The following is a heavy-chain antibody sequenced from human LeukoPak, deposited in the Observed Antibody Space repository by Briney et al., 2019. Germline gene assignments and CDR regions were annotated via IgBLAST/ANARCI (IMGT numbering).Heavy chain of an antibody. Sequence: PSETLSLTCTVSGGSIHSYWSWIRQPAGKGLEWIGRISGSGTITYNPALQSRLTISIDTSKNQFPLKLMSVTAADTAVYYCARGGYYGSGNDFRFDPWGQGTLVTVSS. CDR2: ISGSGTI. V-gene: IGHV4-4*07. D-gene: IGHD3-10*01. CDR3: ARGGYYGSGNDFRFDP. J-gene: IGHJ5*02. CDR1: GGSIHSY.